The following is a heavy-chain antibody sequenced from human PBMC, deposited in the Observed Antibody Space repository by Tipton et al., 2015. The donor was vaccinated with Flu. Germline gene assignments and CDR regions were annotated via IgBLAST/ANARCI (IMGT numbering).Heavy chain of an antibody. Sequence: PGLVKPSERLSLTCTVSGDSLSSGDYHWSWIRQHPGKDLEWVGYIYHSGSTFYIPSLKSRLTISVDTSKNQFSLKLSSVTAADTAVYYCARAVYGGNWAYFDTWGQGTLVTFSS. CDR2: IYHSGST. V-gene: IGHV4-31*03. D-gene: IGHD4-23*01. J-gene: IGHJ4*02. CDR1: GDSLSSGDYH. CDR3: ARAVYGGNWAYFDT.